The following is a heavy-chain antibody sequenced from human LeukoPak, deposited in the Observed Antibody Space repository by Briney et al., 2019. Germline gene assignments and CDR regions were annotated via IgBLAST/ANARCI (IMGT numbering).Heavy chain of an antibody. J-gene: IGHJ3*01. CDR2: FASGDGET. CDR3: STDSVSFRTIPST. CDR1: GYTLTVLS. V-gene: IGHV1-24*01. D-gene: IGHD2-2*02. Sequence: ASVKVSLKFSGYTLTVLSIRWVRQPPGKGLEWMGGFASGDGETFFAQKFQDRLTMTEDTSTDIAYMELSSLRSEDSAVYYCSTDSVSFRTIPSTWGHGEMVTVSS.